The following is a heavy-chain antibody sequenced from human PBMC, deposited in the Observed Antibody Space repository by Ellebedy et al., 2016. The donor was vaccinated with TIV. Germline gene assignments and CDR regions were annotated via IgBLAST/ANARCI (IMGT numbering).Heavy chain of an antibody. Sequence: AASVKVSCKVSGYTLTELSMHWVRQAPGKGLEWMGGFDPEDGETIYAQKFQGRVTMTEDTSTDTAYMELSSLRSEDTAVYYCATGRYLRGDSSFYYWGQGTLVTASS. D-gene: IGHD6-13*01. CDR1: GYTLTELS. V-gene: IGHV1-24*01. CDR2: FDPEDGET. J-gene: IGHJ4*02. CDR3: ATGRYLRGDSSFYY.